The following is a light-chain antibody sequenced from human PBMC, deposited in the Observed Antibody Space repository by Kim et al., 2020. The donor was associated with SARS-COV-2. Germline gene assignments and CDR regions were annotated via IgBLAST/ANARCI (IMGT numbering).Light chain of an antibody. J-gene: IGLJ2*01. Sequence: GHRSSICCSDTRSNLGSNYGYWTQQCPGPAPKLLIYSSNQRPSGVPDRFSGSKSGTSASLAISGLRSEDEADYYCAAWDDSLSGLALGGGTQLTVL. CDR3: AAWDDSLSGLA. V-gene: IGLV1-47*01. CDR1: RSNLGSNY. CDR2: SSN.